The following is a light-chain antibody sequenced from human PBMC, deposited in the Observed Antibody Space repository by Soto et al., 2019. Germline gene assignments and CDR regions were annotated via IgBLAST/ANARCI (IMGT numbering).Light chain of an antibody. CDR3: QSYDNSLSVYV. J-gene: IGLJ1*01. CDR1: SSNIGSNY. V-gene: IGLV1-47*02. Sequence: QSVLTQPPSASGTPGQRVTISCSGSSSNIGSNYVYWYQQLPGTAPKLLIYSNNQRPSGVPDRFSGSKSGTSASLAISGLRAEDEADYYCQSYDNSLSVYVFGTGTKV. CDR2: SNN.